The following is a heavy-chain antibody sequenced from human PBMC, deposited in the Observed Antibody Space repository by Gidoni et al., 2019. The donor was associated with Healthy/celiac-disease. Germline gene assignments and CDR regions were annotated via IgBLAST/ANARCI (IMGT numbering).Heavy chain of an antibody. J-gene: IGHJ6*02. D-gene: IGHD3-16*01. CDR2: IWDDGSNK. Sequence: QVQLVESGGGVVQPGRSLRPYCAASGFTFSSYGMHWVRQASGKGLEWVAVIWDDGSNKYYADPGKGRFTSSRDNSKNTLYLQMNSLRAEDTAVYYCARYEAYDYYYYGMDVWGQGTTVTVSS. CDR3: ARYEAYDYYYYGMDV. V-gene: IGHV3-33*01. CDR1: GFTFSSYG.